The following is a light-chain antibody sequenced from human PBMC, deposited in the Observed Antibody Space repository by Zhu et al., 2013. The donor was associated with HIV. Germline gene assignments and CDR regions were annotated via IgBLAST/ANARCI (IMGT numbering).Light chain of an antibody. V-gene: IGKV1-5*01. Sequence: DIQLTQSPSTLSASVGDRVTLTCRASQNINKWLAWYQQKPGKAPKLLIYDASTLQSGVPSRFSGSGSGTEFTLTINNLQPDDVSTYYCQQPNVFPFSFGPGTKVEI. CDR1: QNINKW. CDR2: DAS. J-gene: IGKJ3*01. CDR3: QQPNVFPFS.